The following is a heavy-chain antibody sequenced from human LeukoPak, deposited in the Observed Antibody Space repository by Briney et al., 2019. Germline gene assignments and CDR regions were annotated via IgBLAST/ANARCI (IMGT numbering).Heavy chain of an antibody. Sequence: SETLSLTCTVSGGSISSYYWSWIRRPAGKGLEWIGRIYTSGSTNYNPSLKSRVTMSVDTSKSQFSLKLSSVTAADTAVYYCARDQNYDILTGLGSYYYYYMDVWGKGTTVTVSS. J-gene: IGHJ6*03. CDR3: ARDQNYDILTGLGSYYYYYMDV. V-gene: IGHV4-4*07. CDR1: GGSISSYY. D-gene: IGHD3-9*01. CDR2: IYTSGST.